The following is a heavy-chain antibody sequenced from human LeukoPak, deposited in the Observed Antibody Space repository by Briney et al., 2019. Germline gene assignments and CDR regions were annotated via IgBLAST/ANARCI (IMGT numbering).Heavy chain of an antibody. CDR1: GGSISGYH. CDR2: IYYSGSS. J-gene: IGHJ6*03. Sequence: SETLSLTCNVSGGSISGYHWSWIRQPPGKGLEWLGYIYYSGSSNYNPSLKSRVTMPADTSKNQFSLKLSSVTAADTAVYYCARVPRSYYYYYYMDVWGKGTTVTVSS. V-gene: IGHV4-59*01. CDR3: ARVPRSYYYYYYMDV.